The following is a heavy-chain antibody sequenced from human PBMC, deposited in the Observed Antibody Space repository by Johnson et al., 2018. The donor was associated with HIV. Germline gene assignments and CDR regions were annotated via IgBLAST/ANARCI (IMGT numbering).Heavy chain of an antibody. Sequence: VQLVESGGGLVQPGGSLRLSCAASGFTVSSNYMSWVRQAPGKGLEWVSVIYSRGGSYYVDSVRGRFTISRDNSKRKLYLQMDRLTAEDTAVYYCAKGLWLKYQLLHDGFDIWGQGTMVTVSS. CDR2: IYSRGGS. J-gene: IGHJ3*02. CDR3: AKGLWLKYQLLHDGFDI. D-gene: IGHD2-2*01. V-gene: IGHV3-66*01. CDR1: GFTVSSNY.